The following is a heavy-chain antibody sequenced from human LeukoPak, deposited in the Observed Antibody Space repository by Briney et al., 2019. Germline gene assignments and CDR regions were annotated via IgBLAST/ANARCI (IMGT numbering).Heavy chain of an antibody. CDR3: ARVTYYYGSGSPNWFDP. D-gene: IGHD3-10*01. CDR2: IIPIFGTA. V-gene: IGHV1-69*01. Sequence: ASVNVSCKASGGTFSSYAISWVRQDPGQGLEWMGGIIPIFGTANYAQKFQGRVTITADESTSTAYMELSSLRSEDTAVYYCARVTYYYGSGSPNWFDPWGQGTLVTVSS. CDR1: GGTFSSYA. J-gene: IGHJ5*02.